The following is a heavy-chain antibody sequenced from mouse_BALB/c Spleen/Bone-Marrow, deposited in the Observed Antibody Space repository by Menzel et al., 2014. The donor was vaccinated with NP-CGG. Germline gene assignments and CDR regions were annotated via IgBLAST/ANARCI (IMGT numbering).Heavy chain of an antibody. Sequence: VQLQQSGAELVKPGASVKLSCTASGFNIKDIYMHWVKQRPEQGLEWIGRIDPANGDTKYDPKFQGKATITADTSSNTASLQLSSLTSEDTAVYYCARDSGPFDYWGQGTTLTVSS. CDR3: ARDSGPFDY. CDR2: IDPANGDT. J-gene: IGHJ2*01. CDR1: GFNIKDIY. V-gene: IGHV14-3*02.